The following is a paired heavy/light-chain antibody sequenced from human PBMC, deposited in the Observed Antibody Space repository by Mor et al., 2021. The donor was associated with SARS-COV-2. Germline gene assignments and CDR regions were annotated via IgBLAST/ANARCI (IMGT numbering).Light chain of an antibody. Sequence: DIQMTQSPSSLSASVGDRVTITCRASQSISSYLNWYQQKPGKAPKLLIYAASSLQSGVPSRFSGSGSGTDFTLTISSLQPEDFATYYCQQSYSTPSRYTFGQGTKLEIK. CDR3: QQSYSTPSRYT. CDR2: AAS. J-gene: IGKJ2*01. CDR1: QSISSY. V-gene: IGKV1-39*01.
Heavy chain of an antibody. CDR1: GFTFSSYA. CDR3: AKARVGYGSSWYSTGFDY. D-gene: IGHD6-13*01. Sequence: EVQLVESGGGLVQPGGSLRLSCAASGFTFSSYAMSWVRQAPGKGLEWVSAISGSGGSTYYADSVKGRFTISRDNSKNTLYLQMNSLRAEDTAVYYCAKARVGYGSSWYSTGFDYWGQGTLVTVSS. J-gene: IGHJ4*02. V-gene: IGHV3-23*04. CDR2: ISGSGGST.